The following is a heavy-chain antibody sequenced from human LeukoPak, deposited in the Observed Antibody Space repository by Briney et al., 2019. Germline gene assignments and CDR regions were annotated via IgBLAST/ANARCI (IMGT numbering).Heavy chain of an antibody. V-gene: IGHV3-7*01. CDR1: GFTFSSYW. CDR2: IKQDGSEK. D-gene: IGHD2-2*01. CDR3: ARGYCSSTSCYSMYYFDY. J-gene: IGHJ4*02. Sequence: PGGALRLSCAASGFTFSSYWMSWVRQAPGKGLEWVANIKQDGSEKYYVDSVKGRFTISRDNAKNSLYLQMNSLRAEDTAVYYCARGYCSSTSCYSMYYFDYWGQGTLVTVSS.